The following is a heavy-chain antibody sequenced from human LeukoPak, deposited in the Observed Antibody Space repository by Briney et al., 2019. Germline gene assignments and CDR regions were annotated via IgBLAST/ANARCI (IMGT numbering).Heavy chain of an antibody. V-gene: IGHV4-4*02. J-gene: IGHJ6*04. D-gene: IGHD6-19*01. CDR3: ARDGAYSSGWSVDRWDYYGMDV. CDR1: GGSISSSNW. Sequence: SGTLSLTCAVSGGSISSSNWWSWVRQPPGKGLEWIGEIYHSGSTNYNPSLKSRVTISVDTSKNQFSLKLSSVTAADTAVYYCARDGAYSSGWSVDRWDYYGMDVWGKGTTVTVSS. CDR2: IYHSGST.